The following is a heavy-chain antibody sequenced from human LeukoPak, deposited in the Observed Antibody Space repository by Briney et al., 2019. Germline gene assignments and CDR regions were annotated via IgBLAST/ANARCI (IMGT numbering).Heavy chain of an antibody. V-gene: IGHV5-51*01. Sequence: GESLKISCQGSGYRFTSYWIGWVRQMPGKGLEWMAIIYPGDSDTRYSPSFQGQVTISADKSISTAYLQWSSLKASDTAMYYCARLDGSYRHYYGMDVWGQGTTVTVSS. CDR1: GYRFTSYW. CDR2: IYPGDSDT. D-gene: IGHD1-26*01. J-gene: IGHJ6*02. CDR3: ARLDGSYRHYYGMDV.